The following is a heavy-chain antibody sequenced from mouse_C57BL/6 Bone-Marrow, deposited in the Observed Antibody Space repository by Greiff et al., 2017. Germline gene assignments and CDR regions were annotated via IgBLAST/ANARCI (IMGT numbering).Heavy chain of an antibody. Sequence: VQLQQSGAELVMPGASVKLSCKASGYTFTSYWMHWVKQRPGQGLEWIGEIDPSDSYTNSNQKFKGKSTLTVDKSSSTAYMQLSSLTSEDSAVYYCTKGDSNYVYFDYWGQGTTLTVSS. CDR3: TKGDSNYVYFDY. D-gene: IGHD2-5*01. CDR1: GYTFTSYW. CDR2: IDPSDSYT. J-gene: IGHJ2*01. V-gene: IGHV1-69*01.